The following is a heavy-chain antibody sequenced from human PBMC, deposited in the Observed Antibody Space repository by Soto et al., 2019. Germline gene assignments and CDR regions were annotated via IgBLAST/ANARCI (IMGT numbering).Heavy chain of an antibody. CDR2: LVVGSGNT. CDR1: GFMFTSSA. J-gene: IGHJ4*02. Sequence: SVKVSWKTSGFMFTSSAVQWGRQDRGQRLEWIGWLVVGSGNTHYTQHFQERLTLTRDMSTGTAYMELSSLRSEDTALYYCARGGQDFWSGPFDYWGQGALVPVSA. V-gene: IGHV1-58*01. CDR3: ARGGQDFWSGPFDY. D-gene: IGHD3-3*01.